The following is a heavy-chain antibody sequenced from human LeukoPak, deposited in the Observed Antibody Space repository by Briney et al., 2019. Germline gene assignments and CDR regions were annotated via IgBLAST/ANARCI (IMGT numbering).Heavy chain of an antibody. V-gene: IGHV3-30*18. Sequence: PGRSLRLSCAASGFTFSSYGMQWVRQAPGKGLEWVAVISHDGTVQHYADSVRGRFTISRDNSDNTLYLQMNNLRDEDTAMYYCAKEGTAMASSYFDYWGQGTLITVSS. CDR2: ISHDGTVQ. J-gene: IGHJ4*02. CDR1: GFTFSSYG. CDR3: AKEGTAMASSYFDY. D-gene: IGHD5-18*01.